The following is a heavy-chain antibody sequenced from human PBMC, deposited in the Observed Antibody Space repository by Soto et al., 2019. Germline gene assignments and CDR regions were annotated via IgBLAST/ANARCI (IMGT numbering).Heavy chain of an antibody. CDR3: AKDTWGRGSYYFFDY. J-gene: IGHJ4*02. CDR1: GFTFSSYG. Sequence: QVQLVESGGGVVQPGRSLRLSCAASGFTFSSYGMHWVRQAPGKGLEWVAVISYDGSNKYYADSVNGRFTISRDNSKNTLYLQMNSLRAEDTAVYYCAKDTWGRGSYYFFDYWGQGTLVTVSS. V-gene: IGHV3-30*18. CDR2: ISYDGSNK. D-gene: IGHD1-26*01.